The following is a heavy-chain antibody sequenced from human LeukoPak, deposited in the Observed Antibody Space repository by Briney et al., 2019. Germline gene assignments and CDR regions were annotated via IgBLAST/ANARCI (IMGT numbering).Heavy chain of an antibody. V-gene: IGHV3-48*04. CDR2: ISSSGSTI. J-gene: IGHJ4*02. Sequence: GGSLRLSCAASGFTFSSYSMNWVRQAPGKGLEWVSYISSSGSTIYYADSVKGRFTISRDNAENSLYLQMNSLRAEDTAVYYCARVLGTQLALDYWGQGTLVTVSS. D-gene: IGHD2-2*01. CDR1: GFTFSSYS. CDR3: ARVLGTQLALDY.